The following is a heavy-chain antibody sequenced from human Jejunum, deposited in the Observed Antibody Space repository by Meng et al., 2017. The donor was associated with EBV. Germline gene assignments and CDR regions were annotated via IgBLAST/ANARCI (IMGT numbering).Heavy chain of an antibody. D-gene: IGHD1-26*01. J-gene: IGHJ4*02. CDR3: ARDQNGSYFAY. CDR2: IYNSEST. Sequence: QVHLQESGPGLVKPSETLSLACTVSGGSVSSGGYYWSWIRQPPGKGLEWIGYIYNSESTNYKSSLKSRVTISADTSKNQSSLRLSSVTAADTAVYYCARDQNGSYFAYWGQGTLVTVSS. V-gene: IGHV4-61*08. CDR1: GGSVSSGGYY.